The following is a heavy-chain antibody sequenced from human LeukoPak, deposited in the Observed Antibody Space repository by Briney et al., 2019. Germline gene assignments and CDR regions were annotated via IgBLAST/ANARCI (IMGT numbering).Heavy chain of an antibody. Sequence: SGTLSLTCTVSGGSISSFHWSWIRQPAGKGLEWIGRIYTSGSTNYNPSLKSRVTMSVDTSKNQFSLKLSSVTAADTAVYYCARDHYYDSSGYSYFDYWGQGTLVTVSS. CDR1: GGSISSFH. CDR2: IYTSGST. J-gene: IGHJ4*02. V-gene: IGHV4-4*07. CDR3: ARDHYYDSSGYSYFDY. D-gene: IGHD3-22*01.